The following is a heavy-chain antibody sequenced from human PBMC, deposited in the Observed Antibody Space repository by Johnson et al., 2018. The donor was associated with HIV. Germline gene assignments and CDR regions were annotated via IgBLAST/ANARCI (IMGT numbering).Heavy chain of an antibody. Sequence: EVQLVESGGGLIQPGESLRLSCAASGFTVNNNYMNWVRQTPGKGLEWVSVIYTGGSTYYADSVKGRFTISRDNAKNSLYLQMNSLRAEDTAVYYCVWYCSGGTCYPYIAYTDTFDIWGQGTVVTVSS. J-gene: IGHJ3*02. CDR2: IYTGGST. D-gene: IGHD2-15*01. CDR1: GFTVNNNY. CDR3: VWYCSGGTCYPYIAYTDTFDI. V-gene: IGHV3-53*01.